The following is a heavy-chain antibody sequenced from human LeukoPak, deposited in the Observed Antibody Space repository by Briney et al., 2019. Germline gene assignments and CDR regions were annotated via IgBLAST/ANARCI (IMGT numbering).Heavy chain of an antibody. D-gene: IGHD1-7*01. Sequence: SETLSLTCAVYGGSFSGYYWSWIRQPPGKGLEWIGEINHSGSTNYNPSLKSRVTISVDTSKNQFSLKLSSVTAADTAVYYCARDTRITGTPFDYWGQGTLVTVSS. V-gene: IGHV4-34*01. CDR2: INHSGST. CDR3: ARDTRITGTPFDY. J-gene: IGHJ4*02. CDR1: GGSFSGYY.